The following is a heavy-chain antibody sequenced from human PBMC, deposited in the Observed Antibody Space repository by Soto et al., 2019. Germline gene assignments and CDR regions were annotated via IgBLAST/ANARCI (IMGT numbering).Heavy chain of an antibody. V-gene: IGHV1-2*02. Sequence: ASVKVSCKGSRYMLTGNFVHWTRQAPGRGLEWMGWMNAKSGGTNYAQKFQGRVTLTRDTSVNTAYMELTSLTSDDTAVYYCATTRVQARGGPSPNDAFDIWGQGTMVTVSS. D-gene: IGHD2-2*01. CDR3: ATTRVQARGGPSPNDAFDI. CDR1: RYMLTGNF. CDR2: MNAKSGGT. J-gene: IGHJ3*02.